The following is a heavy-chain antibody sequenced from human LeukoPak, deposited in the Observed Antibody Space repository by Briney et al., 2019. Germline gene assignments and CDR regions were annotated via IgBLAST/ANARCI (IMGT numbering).Heavy chain of an antibody. CDR1: GGSISSGDYY. V-gene: IGHV4-30-4*01. CDR2: IYYSGST. Sequence: SQTLSLTCTVSGGSISSGDYYWSWIRQPPGKGLEWFGSIYYSGSTYYNPSLKSRVTISVDTSKNQFSLKLSSVTAADTAVYYCARDRGAPHVDYYDRRFDPWGQGTLVTVSS. J-gene: IGHJ5*02. CDR3: ARDRGAPHVDYYDRRFDP. D-gene: IGHD3-22*01.